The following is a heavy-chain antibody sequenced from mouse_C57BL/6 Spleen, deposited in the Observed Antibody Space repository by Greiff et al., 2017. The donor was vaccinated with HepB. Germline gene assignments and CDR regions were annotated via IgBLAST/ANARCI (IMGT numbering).Heavy chain of an antibody. CDR2: ISSGGDYI. J-gene: IGHJ2*01. D-gene: IGHD2-4*01. Sequence: EVQGVESGEGLVKPGGSLKLSCAASGFTFSSYAMSWVRQTPEKRLEWVAYISSGGDYIYYADTVKGRFTISRDNARNTLYLQMSSLKSEDTAMYYCTRGDYDENGYFDYWGQGTTLTVSS. CDR1: GFTFSSYA. CDR3: TRGDYDENGYFDY. V-gene: IGHV5-9-1*02.